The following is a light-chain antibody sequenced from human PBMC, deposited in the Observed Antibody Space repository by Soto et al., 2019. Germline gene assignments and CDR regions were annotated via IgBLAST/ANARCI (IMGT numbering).Light chain of an antibody. CDR1: QTVRNNY. V-gene: IGKV3-20*01. Sequence: EFVLTQSPGTLSLSPGERATLSCRASQTVRNNYLAWYQQKPGQAPRLLIYDASSRATGIPDRFSGGGSGTDFTRTISSLQPDDFATYYCQQRATFGQGTKVDIK. CDR3: QQRAT. CDR2: DAS. J-gene: IGKJ1*01.